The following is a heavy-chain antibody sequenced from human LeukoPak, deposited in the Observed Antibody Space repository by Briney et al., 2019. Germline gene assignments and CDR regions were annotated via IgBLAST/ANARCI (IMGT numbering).Heavy chain of an antibody. Sequence: GGSLRLSCAASGFTFSSYAMSWVRQAPGRGLEWVSAISGTGAGTHYADSVKGRFTISRDNSKNTLYLQMNSLRAEDTAVYYCAKDIKDIVVVPAAVLDYWGQGTLVTVSS. CDR1: GFTFSSYA. D-gene: IGHD2-2*01. V-gene: IGHV3-23*01. CDR2: ISGTGAGT. CDR3: AKDIKDIVVVPAAVLDY. J-gene: IGHJ4*02.